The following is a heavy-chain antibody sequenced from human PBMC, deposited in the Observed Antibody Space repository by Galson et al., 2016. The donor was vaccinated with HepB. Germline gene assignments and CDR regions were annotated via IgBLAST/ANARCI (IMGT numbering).Heavy chain of an antibody. CDR3: AIDPSQWHDLLFGN. J-gene: IGHJ4*02. D-gene: IGHD6-19*01. CDR1: GFTFGKYG. Sequence: SLRLSCAASGFTFGKYGMTWFRQAPGKGLEWVSTICGRCGDMDYADSVKGRFTISRDDSKNTLYLHMNGLRVEDTAIYYCAIDPSQWHDLLFGNWAQGTLATAAS. CDR2: ICGRCGDM. V-gene: IGHV3-23*01.